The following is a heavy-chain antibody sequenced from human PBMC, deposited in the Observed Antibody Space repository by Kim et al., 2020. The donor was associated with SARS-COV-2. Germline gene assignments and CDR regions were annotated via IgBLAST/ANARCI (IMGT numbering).Heavy chain of an antibody. J-gene: IGHJ4*02. Sequence: GGSLRLSCAASGFTFSSYAMSWVRQAPGKGLEWVSAISGSGGSTYYADSVKGRFTISRDNSKNTLYLQMNSLRAEDTAVYYCANQYYDFWSGYFEYWGQGTLVTVSS. CDR2: ISGSGGST. D-gene: IGHD3-3*01. V-gene: IGHV3-23*01. CDR1: GFTFSSYA. CDR3: ANQYYDFWSGYFEY.